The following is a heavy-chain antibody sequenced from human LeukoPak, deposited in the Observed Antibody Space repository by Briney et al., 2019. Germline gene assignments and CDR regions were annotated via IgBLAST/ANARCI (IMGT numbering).Heavy chain of an antibody. J-gene: IGHJ6*02. V-gene: IGHV3-33*06. CDR2: IWYDGSNK. Sequence: PGRSLRLSCAASGFTFSSYGMHWVRQAPGKGLEWEAVIWYDGSNKYYADSVKGRFTFSRDNSKNTLYLQMSSLRAEDTAVYYCAKEKGIYCSSIDCSPGMDVWGQGTTVTVSS. CDR1: GFTFSSYG. CDR3: AKEKGIYCSSIDCSPGMDV. D-gene: IGHD2-2*01.